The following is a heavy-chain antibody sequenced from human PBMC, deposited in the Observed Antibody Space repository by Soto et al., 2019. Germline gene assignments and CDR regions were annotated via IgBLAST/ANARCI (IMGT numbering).Heavy chain of an antibody. CDR1: GYTFTSYY. Sequence: ASVKVSCKASGYTFTSYYMHWVRQAPGQGLEWMGIINPSGGSTSYAQKFQGRVTMTRATSPGTSYMELSRLRSEDTAVYYCARERWSIACRTTYYYYGMFVWG. V-gene: IGHV1-46*01. J-gene: IGHJ6*04. D-gene: IGHD6-13*01. CDR2: INPSGGST. CDR3: ARERWSIACRTTYYYYGMFV.